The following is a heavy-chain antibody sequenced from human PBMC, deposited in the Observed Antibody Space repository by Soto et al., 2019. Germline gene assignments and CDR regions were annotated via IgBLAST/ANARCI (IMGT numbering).Heavy chain of an antibody. J-gene: IGHJ5*02. CDR2: MNQDGSEK. D-gene: IGHD5-12*01. Sequence: DVQLVESGGDLVQPGASLRLTCAASGFSFSNYWMSWVRQVPGKGLEWVANMNQDGSEKYYLDSVKGRFTISRDNAKNSRYLQMNSLRAEDTAVYYCATSSGARGGYDLWGQGTLVTVSS. CDR1: GFSFSNYW. CDR3: ATSSGARGGYDL. V-gene: IGHV3-7*01.